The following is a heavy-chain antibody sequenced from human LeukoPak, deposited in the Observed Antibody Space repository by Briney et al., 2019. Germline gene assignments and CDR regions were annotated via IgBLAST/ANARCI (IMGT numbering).Heavy chain of an antibody. CDR3: ARQIASAGTAGFDF. Sequence: SETLFLTCTVSGGSISSYYWSWIRQPAGKGLEWIGRIYSTGSTNYNPSLKSRVTRSVDTSKNQFSLRLRSVTAADTAVYYRARQIASAGTAGFDFWGQGALVTISS. D-gene: IGHD6-13*01. CDR2: IYSTGST. V-gene: IGHV4-4*07. CDR1: GGSISSYY. J-gene: IGHJ4*02.